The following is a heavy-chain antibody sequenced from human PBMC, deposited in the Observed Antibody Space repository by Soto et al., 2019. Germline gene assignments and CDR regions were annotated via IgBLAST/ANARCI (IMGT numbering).Heavy chain of an antibody. Sequence: ASVNVSRQASGYTFTRYYMHWVRQAPGQGLEWVGIINPSGGSTSYAQKFQGRVTMTRDTSTSTVYMELSSLRSEDTAVYYCASSPVGGHYYDSSGYRRVRNWFDPWGQGTLVTVSS. CDR3: ASSPVGGHYYDSSGYRRVRNWFDP. D-gene: IGHD3-22*01. V-gene: IGHV1-46*01. CDR1: GYTFTRYY. CDR2: INPSGGST. J-gene: IGHJ5*02.